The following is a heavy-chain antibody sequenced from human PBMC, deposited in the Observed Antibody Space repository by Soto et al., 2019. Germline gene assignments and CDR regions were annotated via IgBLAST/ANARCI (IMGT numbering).Heavy chain of an antibody. CDR3: ARDLGYYDSSGCFDC. CDR2: ISSSDTII. V-gene: IGHV3-11*01. CDR1: GFNFSDYY. J-gene: IGHJ4*02. Sequence: PGGSLRLSFAASGFNFSDYYMSWIPQAPGKGLEWVSYISSSDTIISYADSGNGRFTISRDNANISLYLQRNSLRAEDTAVYYCARDLGYYDSSGCFDCRGQGTLVTVSS. D-gene: IGHD3-22*01.